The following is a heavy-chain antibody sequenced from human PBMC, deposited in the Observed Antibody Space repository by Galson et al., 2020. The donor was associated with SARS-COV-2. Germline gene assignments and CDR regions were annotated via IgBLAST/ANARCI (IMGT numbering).Heavy chain of an antibody. CDR2: ISYDGSNK. Sequence: GGSLRLSCAASGFTFSSYAMHWVRQAPGKGLEWVAVISYDGSNKYYADSVKGRFTISRDNSKNTLYLQMNSLRAEDTAVYYCARDASYSSGWTTLFDYWGQGTTVTVSS. CDR1: GFTFSSYA. J-gene: IGHJ4*03. V-gene: IGHV3-30*04. CDR3: ARDASYSSGWTTLFDY. D-gene: IGHD6-19*01.